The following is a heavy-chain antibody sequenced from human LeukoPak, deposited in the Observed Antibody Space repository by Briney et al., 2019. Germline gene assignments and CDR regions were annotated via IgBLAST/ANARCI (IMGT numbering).Heavy chain of an antibody. CDR1: GFSFTPAW. CDR3: TRAIGGGRDPDFDY. Sequence: GGSLRLSCAASGFSFTPAWMSWARQAPGKGLEWVGRIKSKTDGGTTDYTAPVKGRFTISRDDSKNTLYLQMNSLKSEDTAVYYCTRAIGGGRDPDFDYWGQGTLVTVSS. J-gene: IGHJ4*02. V-gene: IGHV3-15*01. D-gene: IGHD2-15*01. CDR2: IKSKTDGGTT.